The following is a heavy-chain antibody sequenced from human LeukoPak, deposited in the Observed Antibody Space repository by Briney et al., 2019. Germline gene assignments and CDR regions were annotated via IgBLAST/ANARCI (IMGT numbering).Heavy chain of an antibody. CDR3: AREILAPGKTHDY. CDR2: ISGNSAYI. J-gene: IGHJ4*02. Sequence: GGSLRLSCAASGFTFSRYSMNWVRQAPGKGLEWVSFISGNSAYIYYADSVKGRFTISRDNAKNTLFLQINSLRAEDTAVYYCAREILAPGKTHDYWGQGTLVTVSS. V-gene: IGHV3-21*01. CDR1: GFTFSRYS.